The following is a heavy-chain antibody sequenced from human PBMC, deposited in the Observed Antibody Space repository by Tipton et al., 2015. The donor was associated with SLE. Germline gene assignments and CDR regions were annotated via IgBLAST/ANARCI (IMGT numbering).Heavy chain of an antibody. CDR2: INHSGIT. Sequence: TLSLTCTVSGGSFSDYYWSWIRQPPGKGLEWIGEINHSGITNYNPSLKSRVTISVDTSNNQFSLKLSSVTAADTAVYYCANYQRFLEWDDAFDIWGQGTMVTVSS. CDR1: GGSFSDYY. J-gene: IGHJ3*02. V-gene: IGHV4-34*01. D-gene: IGHD3-3*01. CDR3: ANYQRFLEWDDAFDI.